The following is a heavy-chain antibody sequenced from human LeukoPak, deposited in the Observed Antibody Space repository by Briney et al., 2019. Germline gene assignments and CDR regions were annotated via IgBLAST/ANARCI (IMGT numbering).Heavy chain of an antibody. CDR3: ARVPPSRPYCSGGSCYPFDY. CDR2: ISAYNGNT. V-gene: IGHV1-18*01. Sequence: GASVKVSCKASGYTFTSYGISWVRQAPGQGLEWMGWISAYNGNTNYAQKLQGRVTVTTDTSTSTAYMELRSLRSDDTAVYYCARVPPSRPYCSGGSCYPFDYWGQGTLVTVSS. J-gene: IGHJ4*02. D-gene: IGHD2-15*01. CDR1: GYTFTSYG.